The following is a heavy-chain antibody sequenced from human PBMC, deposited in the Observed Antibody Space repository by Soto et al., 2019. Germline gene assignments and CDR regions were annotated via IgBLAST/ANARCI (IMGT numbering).Heavy chain of an antibody. CDR3: ARDLYDILTGYNPNYYYYGMDV. V-gene: IGHV1-69*01. CDR1: GGTFSSYA. CDR2: FIPIFGTA. D-gene: IGHD3-9*01. Sequence: QVQLVQSGAEVKKPGSSVKVSCKASGGTFSSYAISWVRQPPGQGLEWMGGFIPIFGTANYAQKFQGRVTITADESTSTAYMELSSLRSEDTAVYYCARDLYDILTGYNPNYYYYGMDVWGQGTTVTVSS. J-gene: IGHJ6*02.